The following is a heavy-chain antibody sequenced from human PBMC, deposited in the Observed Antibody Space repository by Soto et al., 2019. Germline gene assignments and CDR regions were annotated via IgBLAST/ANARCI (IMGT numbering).Heavy chain of an antibody. D-gene: IGHD4-17*01. Sequence: PSETLSLTCTVSGGSISSYYWSWIRQPPGKGLEWIGYIYYSGSTNYNPSLKSRVTISVDTSKNQFSLKLSSVTAADTAAYYCAKRVDHDYGDNWFDPWGQGTLVTVSS. CDR1: GGSISSYY. J-gene: IGHJ5*02. V-gene: IGHV4-59*01. CDR2: IYYSGST. CDR3: AKRVDHDYGDNWFDP.